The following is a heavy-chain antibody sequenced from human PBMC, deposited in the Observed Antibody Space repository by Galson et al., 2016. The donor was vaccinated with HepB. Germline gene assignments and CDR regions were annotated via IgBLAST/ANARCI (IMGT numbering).Heavy chain of an antibody. V-gene: IGHV3-9*01. CDR2: INWNSGTE. CDR3: AKTEYFDNSYFDS. J-gene: IGHJ4*02. D-gene: IGHD3-22*01. Sequence: SLRLSCAASGFKFHDYAMHWDRQAPGKGLEWVSGINWNSGTEAYAESVKGRFTISRDNAEKSLYLQMNSLRLEDTALYYCAKTEYFDNSYFDSWGQGTLVTVSS. CDR1: GFKFHDYA.